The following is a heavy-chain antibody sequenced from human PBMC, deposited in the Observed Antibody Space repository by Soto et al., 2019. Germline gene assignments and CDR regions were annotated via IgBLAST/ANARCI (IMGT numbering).Heavy chain of an antibody. J-gene: IGHJ4*02. Sequence: PGGSLRLSCVASGYTFSDSAMHWVRQAAGKWLEWVGRIRSKANNYATVYAASVKGRFTISRDDSKNTEYLQMNSLKTEDTAVYYCARLWSAREPNFDSWGQGTLVTVSS. D-gene: IGHD1-26*01. V-gene: IGHV3-73*01. CDR3: ARLWSAREPNFDS. CDR1: GYTFSDSA. CDR2: IRSKANNYAT.